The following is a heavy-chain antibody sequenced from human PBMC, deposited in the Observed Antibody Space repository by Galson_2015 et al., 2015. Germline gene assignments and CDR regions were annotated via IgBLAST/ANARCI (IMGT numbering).Heavy chain of an antibody. D-gene: IGHD5-18*01. J-gene: IGHJ4*02. CDR2: ISYDGSNK. CDR3: AKDPSHPQVYSYGYFDY. CDR1: GFTFSSYG. Sequence: SLRLSCAASGFTFSSYGMHWVRQAPGKGLEWVAVISYDGSNKYYADSVKGRFTISRDNSKNTLYLQMNSLRAEDTAVYYCAKDPSHPQVYSYGYFDYWGQGTLVTVSS. V-gene: IGHV3-30*18.